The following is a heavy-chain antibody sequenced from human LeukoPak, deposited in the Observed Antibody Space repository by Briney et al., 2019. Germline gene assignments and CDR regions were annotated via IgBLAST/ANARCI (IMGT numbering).Heavy chain of an antibody. CDR2: INPNSGGT. Sequence: ASVKVSCKASGYTFTGYYMHWVRQAPGQGLEWMGWINPNSGGTNYAQKFQGRVTMTRDTSISTAYMELSRLRSDDTAVYYCARVDPWGPSIAAGEFDYWGQGTLVTVSS. CDR1: GYTFTGYY. V-gene: IGHV1-2*02. D-gene: IGHD6-13*01. J-gene: IGHJ4*02. CDR3: ARVDPWGPSIAAGEFDY.